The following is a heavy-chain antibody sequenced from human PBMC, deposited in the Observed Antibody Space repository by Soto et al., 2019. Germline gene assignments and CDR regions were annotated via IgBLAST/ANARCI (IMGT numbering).Heavy chain of an antibody. CDR3: AKDWRYCSAASCPLAEYFQH. Sequence: GGSLRLSCAASGFPFGTYWMSWVRQAPGRGLEWVANIKQDGSEQYYVDSVRGRFTISRDNGKNSLHLQMNGLRAEDTAVYYCAKDWRYCSAASCPLAEYFQHWGQGTLVTVSS. J-gene: IGHJ1*01. V-gene: IGHV3-7*03. CDR2: IKQDGSEQ. D-gene: IGHD2-15*01. CDR1: GFPFGTYW.